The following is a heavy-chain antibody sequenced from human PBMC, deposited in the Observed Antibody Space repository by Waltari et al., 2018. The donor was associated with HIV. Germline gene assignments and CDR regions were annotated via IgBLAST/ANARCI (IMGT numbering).Heavy chain of an antibody. CDR1: GGSISSSSYS. CDR3: AREVPTIWSPSRGPGVADY. CDR2: FYYSGST. J-gene: IGHJ4*02. Sequence: QLQLQESGPGLVKPSETLSLTCSVSGGSISSSSYSWGWARQPPGKGLEWIGSFYYSGSTYYNPSLKSRVTISVDASKNQFSLGLRSVIAADTAVYYCAREVPTIWSPSRGPGVADYWGQGTLVTVSS. V-gene: IGHV4-39*07. D-gene: IGHD3-3*01.